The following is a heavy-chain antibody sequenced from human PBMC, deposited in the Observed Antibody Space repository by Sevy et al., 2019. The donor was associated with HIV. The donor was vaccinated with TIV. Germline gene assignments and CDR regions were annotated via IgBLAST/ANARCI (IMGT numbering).Heavy chain of an antibody. CDR1: GDSVSSNNAA. Sequence: KQSQTLSLTCAISGDSVSSNNAAWNWIRQSPSRGLEWLGRTFYRSNWYNDYAVSMKGRITINPDTSKNQLSLQLTSVTLEDTAVYYCARDGLTYGGMDVWGQGTTVTVSS. J-gene: IGHJ6*02. V-gene: IGHV6-1*01. D-gene: IGHD1-20*01. CDR3: ARDGLTYGGMDV. CDR2: TFYRSNWYN.